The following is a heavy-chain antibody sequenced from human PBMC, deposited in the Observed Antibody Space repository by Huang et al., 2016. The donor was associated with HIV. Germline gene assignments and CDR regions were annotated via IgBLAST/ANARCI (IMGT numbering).Heavy chain of an antibody. D-gene: IGHD1-7*01. CDR3: ATKTAAMDI. CDR1: TFRFGAYW. J-gene: IGHJ6*02. V-gene: IGHV3-7*01. CDR2: IKEEESEK. Sequence: VESGGRLVQPGGSIRLSCVGSTFRFGAYWLSWVRQFPGNGLGGVANIKEEESEKYYVDSVKGRFNISRDNAKKVLFLEMNNVRVEDTATYYCATKTAAMDIWGQGTTVTVS.